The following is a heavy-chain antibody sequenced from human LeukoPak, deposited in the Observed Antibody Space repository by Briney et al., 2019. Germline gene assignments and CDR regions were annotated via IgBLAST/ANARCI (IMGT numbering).Heavy chain of an antibody. CDR2: ISGGSSSM. V-gene: IGHV3-21*06. Sequence: MTGGSLRLSCAASGFSFSNYSINWVRQAPGKGLEWVSSISGGSSSMDYADSVRGRFTVSRDNARNSVSLQMKSLRADDSAVYYCARDVALRSLDYWGRGTLVTVSS. CDR3: ARDVALRSLDY. D-gene: IGHD3-10*01. J-gene: IGHJ4*02. CDR1: GFSFSNYS.